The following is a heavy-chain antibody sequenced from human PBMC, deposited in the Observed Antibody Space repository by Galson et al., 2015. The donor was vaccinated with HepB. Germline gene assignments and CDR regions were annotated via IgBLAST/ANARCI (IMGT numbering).Heavy chain of an antibody. CDR3: ARELCGSGSYDGDYYGMDV. V-gene: IGHV1-69*13. CDR1: GGTFSSYA. J-gene: IGHJ6*02. CDR2: IIPIFGTA. Sequence: SVKVSCKASGGTFSSYAISWVRQAPGQGLEWMGGIIPIFGTANYAQKFQGRVTITADESTSTAYMELSSLRSEDTAVYYCARELCGSGSYDGDYYGMDVWGQGTTVTVSS. D-gene: IGHD3-10*01.